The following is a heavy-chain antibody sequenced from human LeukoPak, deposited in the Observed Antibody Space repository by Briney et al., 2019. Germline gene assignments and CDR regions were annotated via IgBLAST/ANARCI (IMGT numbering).Heavy chain of an antibody. Sequence: ESLKISCKGSGYSFTSYWIGWVRQMPGKGLEWMGIIYPGDSDTRYSPSFQGQVTISADKSISTAYLQWSSLEASDTAMYYCARVKWELLRSPSFDYWGQGTLVTVSS. V-gene: IGHV5-51*01. CDR2: IYPGDSDT. CDR3: ARVKWELLRSPSFDY. D-gene: IGHD1-26*01. J-gene: IGHJ4*02. CDR1: GYSFTSYW.